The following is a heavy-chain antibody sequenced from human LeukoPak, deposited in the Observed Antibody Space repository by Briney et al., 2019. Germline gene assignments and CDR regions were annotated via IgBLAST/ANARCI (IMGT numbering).Heavy chain of an antibody. CDR1: GYTFTGYY. CDR3: ARVGGYISGNFENLVY. D-gene: IGHD6-19*01. V-gene: IGHV1-2*06. Sequence: VASVKVSCKASGYTFTGYYMHWVRQAPGQGLEWMGRINPNSGGTNYAQKLQGRVTMTRDTSISTAYMELSRLRSGDTAVYYCARVGGYISGNFENLVYWGQGTLVTVSS. J-gene: IGHJ4*02. CDR2: INPNSGGT.